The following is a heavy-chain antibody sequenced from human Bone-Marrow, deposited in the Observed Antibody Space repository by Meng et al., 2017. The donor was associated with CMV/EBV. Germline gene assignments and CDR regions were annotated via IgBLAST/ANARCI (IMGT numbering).Heavy chain of an antibody. CDR2: IDNNDGRST. J-gene: IGHJ4*02. D-gene: IGHD1-26*01. CDR1: GFTVRNYW. CDR3: ARGVAESLGWEMGY. Sequence: EVQLVESGGTLVQPGGFLGLSCGVSGFTVRNYWMHWVRQRSGKGLEWVSRIDNNDGRSTSYADSVRGRFTISRDNAKNTLYLQMDSLRVEDTAVYYCARGVAESLGWEMGYWGQGTLVTVSS. V-gene: IGHV3-74*01.